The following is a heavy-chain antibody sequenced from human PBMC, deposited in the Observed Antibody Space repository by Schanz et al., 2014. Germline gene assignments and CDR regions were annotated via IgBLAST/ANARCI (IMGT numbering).Heavy chain of an antibody. V-gene: IGHV4-30-2*01. Sequence: QLQLQESGSGLVKPSQTLSLTCGVSGGSISSGGSSWNWIRLPPGKGLEWIGYIYHSGSTYYNPSLKSRVTISVDRSKNQSSLILNSVPAADTAVYYCARSPGDFPGWFDSWGQGTLVTVSS. CDR2: IYHSGST. J-gene: IGHJ5*01. D-gene: IGHD4-17*01. CDR3: ARSPGDFPGWFDS. CDR1: GGSISSGGSS.